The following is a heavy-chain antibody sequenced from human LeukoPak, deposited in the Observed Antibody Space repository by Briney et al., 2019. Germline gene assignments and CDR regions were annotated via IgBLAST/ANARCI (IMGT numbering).Heavy chain of an antibody. D-gene: IGHD6-13*01. J-gene: IGHJ4*02. Sequence: SETLSLTCTVSGGSISSYYWSWIRQPPGKGLEWIGNSFYSGSTKYNPSLKSRVTISVDTSKNQFSLKVNSVTAADTAVYYCAGDDSSSWWSYWGQGTLVTVSS. CDR2: SFYSGST. CDR1: GGSISSYY. V-gene: IGHV4-59*01. CDR3: AGDDSSSWWSY.